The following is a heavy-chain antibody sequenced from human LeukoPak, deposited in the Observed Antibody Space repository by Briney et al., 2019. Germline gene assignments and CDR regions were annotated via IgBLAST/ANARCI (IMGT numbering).Heavy chain of an antibody. D-gene: IGHD2-2*01. CDR2: ISAYNGNT. Sequence: ASVKVSCKASGYTFTSYGISWVRQAPGQGLEWVGWISAYNGNTNYAQKLQGRVTMTTDISTSTAYMELRSLRSDDTAVYYCARDAPFPELDCSSTSCYLGYWGQGTLVTVSS. J-gene: IGHJ4*02. CDR1: GYTFTSYG. CDR3: ARDAPFPELDCSSTSCYLGY. V-gene: IGHV1-18*01.